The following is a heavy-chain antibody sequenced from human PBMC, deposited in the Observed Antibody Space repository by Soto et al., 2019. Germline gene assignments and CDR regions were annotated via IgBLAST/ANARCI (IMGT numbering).Heavy chain of an antibody. CDR1: GGTFSNFA. CDR3: AASVMDVLGYDYKDTEGIDI. V-gene: IGHV1-69*17. Sequence: QVQLVQSGPEVKKPGSSVKVSCEASGGTFSNFAVNWVRQAPGQGLEWVGGIIPLFNVAKYAQKFEGRVTIVSNYSTLNAYMGLSSLRSDDTAVYYCAASVMDVLGYDYKDTEGIDIWGQGTMVTVSS. CDR2: IIPLFNVA. J-gene: IGHJ3*02. D-gene: IGHD4-4*01.